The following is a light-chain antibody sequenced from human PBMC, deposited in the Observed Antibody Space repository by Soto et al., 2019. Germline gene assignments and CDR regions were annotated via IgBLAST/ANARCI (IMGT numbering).Light chain of an antibody. CDR2: GAS. CDR1: QSVSSN. CDR3: QQYNSWPLT. V-gene: IGKV3-15*01. J-gene: IGKJ1*01. Sequence: IMLTQSPGTLSLSPGERATLSCRASQSVSSNLAWYQQKPGQAPRLLIYGASTRTTGIPARFSGSGSGTEFTLTISSLQSEDFAVYYCQQYNSWPLTFGQGTKVDIK.